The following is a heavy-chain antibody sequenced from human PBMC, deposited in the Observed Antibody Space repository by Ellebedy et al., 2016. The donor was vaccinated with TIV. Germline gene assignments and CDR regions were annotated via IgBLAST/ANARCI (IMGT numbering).Heavy chain of an antibody. D-gene: IGHD2-2*01. Sequence: GESLKISCAASGFTLSDYSMSWVRQAPGKGLEWVSYISSTSSTIYYADSVKGRLTVSRDNPKNSLYLQMDSLRAEDTAVYYCARDTVPAALDAFDIWGQGTMVTVSS. CDR1: GFTLSDYS. CDR3: ARDTVPAALDAFDI. V-gene: IGHV3-48*01. J-gene: IGHJ3*02. CDR2: ISSTSSTI.